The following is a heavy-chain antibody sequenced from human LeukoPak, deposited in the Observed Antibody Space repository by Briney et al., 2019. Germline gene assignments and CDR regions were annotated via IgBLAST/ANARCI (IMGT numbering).Heavy chain of an antibody. D-gene: IGHD4-17*01. V-gene: IGHV3-48*03. CDR3: AREAVTTSLFDY. CDR2: ISSSGSTI. CDR1: GFTFSSYE. J-gene: IGHJ4*02. Sequence: PGGSLRLSCAASGFTFSSYEMNWVRQAPGKGLEWVSYISSSGSTIYYADSVKGRFTISRDNAKNSLYLQMNSLRAEDTAVYYCAREAVTTSLFDYWIQGTMVSVAS.